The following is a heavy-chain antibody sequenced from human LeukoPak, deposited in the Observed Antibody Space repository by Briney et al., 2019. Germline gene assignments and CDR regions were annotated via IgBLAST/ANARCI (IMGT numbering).Heavy chain of an antibody. Sequence: SETLSLTCTVSGDSISSYHWTWIRQPAGKGLEWIGRIYPSGSANYNPSLKRRVSMSMDTSKNQFSLKVNSVTAADTAIYYCARTRTTVVTEDFFDSRGQGTLVTVSS. V-gene: IGHV4-4*07. CDR3: ARTRTTVVTEDFFDS. D-gene: IGHD4-23*01. CDR2: IYPSGSA. CDR1: GDSISSYH. J-gene: IGHJ4*02.